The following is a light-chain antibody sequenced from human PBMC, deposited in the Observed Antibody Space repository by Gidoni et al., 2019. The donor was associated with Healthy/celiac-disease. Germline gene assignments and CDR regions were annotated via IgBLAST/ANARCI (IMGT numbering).Light chain of an antibody. V-gene: IGKV3-11*01. J-gene: IGKJ2*01. CDR2: DSS. CDR3: QQRSNWQYT. CDR1: QSLTSY. Sequence: EIVLTQSPATLSLSPGERAILSCRASQSLTSYLAWYQQKPGQAPRLLIYDSSNRATGIPARFSGRGSGTDFTLTISSLEPEDFAVYYCQQRSNWQYTFGQGTKLEIK.